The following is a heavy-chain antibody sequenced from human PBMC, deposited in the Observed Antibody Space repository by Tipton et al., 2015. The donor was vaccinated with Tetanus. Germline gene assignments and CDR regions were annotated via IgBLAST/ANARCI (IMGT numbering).Heavy chain of an antibody. CDR2: ISGSGGST. Sequence: SLRLSCAASGFTFSSYAMSWVRQAPGNGLEWVSAISGSGGSTYYADSVKGRFTISRDNSKNTLYLQMNSLRAEDTAVYYCAKSATLMITFGGVIAPDAFDIWGQGTMVTVSS. J-gene: IGHJ3*02. D-gene: IGHD3-16*02. V-gene: IGHV3-23*01. CDR1: GFTFSSYA. CDR3: AKSATLMITFGGVIAPDAFDI.